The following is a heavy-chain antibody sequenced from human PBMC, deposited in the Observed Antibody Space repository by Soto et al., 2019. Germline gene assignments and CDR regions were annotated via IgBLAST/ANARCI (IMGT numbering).Heavy chain of an antibody. D-gene: IGHD2-15*01. CDR3: TTDLWRIAVVVGSTGYFNP. CDR2: IKSKSDGGTT. J-gene: IGHJ5*02. V-gene: IGHV3-15*01. Sequence: PRGSLRLSCASSVFTFSDAWMNWVRQAPGKGLDLVGRIKSKSDGGTTEYAAPVRGRFTISRDDSKNTLYLQMNSLKTEDTAVYYCTTDLWRIAVVVGSTGYFNPWGQGTTVTVSS. CDR1: VFTFSDAW.